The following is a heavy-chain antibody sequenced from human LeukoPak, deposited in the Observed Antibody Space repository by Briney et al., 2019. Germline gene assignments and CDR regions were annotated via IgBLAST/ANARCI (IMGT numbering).Heavy chain of an antibody. CDR1: GYTFINYG. CDR2: ISAYNGNS. Sequence: ASVKVSCKASGYTFINYGITWVRQAPGQGLEWMGWISAYNGNSNYAQKLQGRVTMTTDTSSSTAYMELRSLRSDDTAVYYCARWDYYDSRTFDIWGQGTMVTVSS. D-gene: IGHD3-22*01. J-gene: IGHJ3*02. V-gene: IGHV1-18*01. CDR3: ARWDYYDSRTFDI.